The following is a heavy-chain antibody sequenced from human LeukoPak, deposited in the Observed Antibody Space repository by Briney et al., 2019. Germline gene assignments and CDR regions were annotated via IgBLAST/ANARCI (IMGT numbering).Heavy chain of an antibody. CDR3: ARDLRLQSYYYYGMDV. CDR2: ISGSGGST. Sequence: PGGSLRLSCAASGFTFSSYAMSWVRQAPGKGLEWVSAISGSGGSTYYADSVKGRFTISRDNAKNSLYLQMNSLRAEDTAVYYCARDLRLQSYYYYGMDVWGQGTTVTVSS. CDR1: GFTFSSYA. V-gene: IGHV3-23*01. J-gene: IGHJ6*02. D-gene: IGHD5-24*01.